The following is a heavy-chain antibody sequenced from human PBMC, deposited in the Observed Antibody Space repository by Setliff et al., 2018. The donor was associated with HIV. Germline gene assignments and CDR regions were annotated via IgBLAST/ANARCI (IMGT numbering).Heavy chain of an antibody. CDR3: ARVVGSSWSPGYYYYMDV. J-gene: IGHJ6*03. V-gene: IGHV1-2*06. D-gene: IGHD6-13*01. CDR1: GYTFTDYY. CDR2: INPNSGGT. Sequence: ASVKVSCKASGYTFTDYYIHWVRQAPGQGLEWMGRINPNSGGTNYAQKFQGRVTITRDTSISTTYMELSSLRSEDTAVYYCARVVGSSWSPGYYYYMDVWGKGTTVTVSS.